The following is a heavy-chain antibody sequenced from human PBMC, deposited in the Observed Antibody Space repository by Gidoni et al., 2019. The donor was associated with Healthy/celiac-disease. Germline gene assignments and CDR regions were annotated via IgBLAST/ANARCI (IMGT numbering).Heavy chain of an antibody. V-gene: IGHV4-61*02. CDR3: ARGYYEFWSGYYDY. CDR1: VGSISSGSYY. CDR2: IYTSGST. J-gene: IGHJ4*02. D-gene: IGHD3-3*01. Sequence: QLQLQASVPGLLKPSQTLSPTCTVSVGSISSGSYYWSWLRQPAGKGLEWIGRIYTSGSTNYNPSLKSRVTMSVDTSKNQFSLKLSSVTAADTAVYYCARGYYEFWSGYYDYWGQGTLVTVSS.